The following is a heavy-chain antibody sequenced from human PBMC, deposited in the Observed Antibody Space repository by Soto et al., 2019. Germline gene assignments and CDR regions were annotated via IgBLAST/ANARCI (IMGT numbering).Heavy chain of an antibody. CDR3: ARGLGVTQTWWEYYYYGMDV. CDR2: INHSGST. J-gene: IGHJ6*02. Sequence: SETLSLTCAVYGGSFSGYYWSWIRQPPGKGLEWIGEINHSGSTNYNPSLKSRVTISVDTSKNQFSLKLSSVTAADTAVYYCARGLGVTQTWWEYYYYGMDVWGQGTTVTVSS. V-gene: IGHV4-34*01. D-gene: IGHD2-21*02. CDR1: GGSFSGYY.